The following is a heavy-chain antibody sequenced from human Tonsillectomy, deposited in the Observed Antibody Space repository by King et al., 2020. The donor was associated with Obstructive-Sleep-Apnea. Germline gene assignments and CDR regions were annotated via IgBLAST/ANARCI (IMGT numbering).Heavy chain of an antibody. Sequence: QLVQSGAEVKKPGSSVKVSCKASGGTFSSYAIVWVRQAPGQGLEWMGGIIPILGTVNYAQKFQGRVTITADKSTSTAYMELSSLRSDDTAVFYCARNGLHPYYSGIDVWGQGTTVTVSS. D-gene: IGHD4-17*01. CDR3: ARNGLHPYYSGIDV. CDR1: GGTFSSYA. J-gene: IGHJ6*02. CDR2: IIPILGTV. V-gene: IGHV1-69*14.